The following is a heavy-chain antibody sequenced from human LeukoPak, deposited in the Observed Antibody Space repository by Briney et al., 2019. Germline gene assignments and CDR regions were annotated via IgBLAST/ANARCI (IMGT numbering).Heavy chain of an antibody. CDR2: ISYDGINN. CDR3: AKEYALYSGRSSYFDY. D-gene: IGHD1-26*01. V-gene: IGHV3-30*01. CDR1: GFTFSSYA. Sequence: PGGSLRLSCAASGFTFSSYALHWVRQAPGKGLEWVSVISYDGINNYYADSVKGRFTVSRDNSKNTLYLQMNSLRTEDTAVYYCAKEYALYSGRSSYFDYWGQGTLVTVSS. J-gene: IGHJ4*02.